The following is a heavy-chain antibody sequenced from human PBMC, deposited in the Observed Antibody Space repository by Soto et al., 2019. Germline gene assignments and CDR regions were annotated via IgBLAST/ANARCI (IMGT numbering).Heavy chain of an antibody. CDR2: INIDGRST. CDR3: ATLNGGYRNYDFGIGVQP. V-gene: IGHV3-74*01. J-gene: IGHJ5*02. CDR1: GFTFSNYW. D-gene: IGHD4-4*01. Sequence: EVRLVESGGGLVQPGGSLRLSCAASGFTFSNYWMDWVRQAPGKGLVWVSRINIDGRSTSYADSVKGRFTISRDNAKNTMDLPMNRLRAEDQALYYCATLNGGYRNYDFGIGVQPRGQGTLVTVSS.